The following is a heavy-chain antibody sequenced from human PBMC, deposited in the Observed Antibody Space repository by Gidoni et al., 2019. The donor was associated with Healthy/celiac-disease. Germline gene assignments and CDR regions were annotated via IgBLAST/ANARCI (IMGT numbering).Heavy chain of an antibody. CDR3: AKDIEEGDFYDSSGFDY. D-gene: IGHD3-22*01. V-gene: IGHV3-43*01. Sequence: EVQLVESGGVVVQSGGSLRLSCAASGFTLDDYTLHWVRQAPGKGLEWVSLISCDGGNNYYADSVRGRFTISRDNSKNSLYLQMNSLRTEDTALYYCAKDIEEGDFYDSSGFDYWGQGTLVTVSS. CDR2: ISCDGGNN. J-gene: IGHJ4*02. CDR1: GFTLDDYT.